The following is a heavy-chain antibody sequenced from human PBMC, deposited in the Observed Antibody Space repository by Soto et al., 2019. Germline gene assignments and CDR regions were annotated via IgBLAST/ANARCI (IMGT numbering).Heavy chain of an antibody. V-gene: IGHV3-20*04. J-gene: IGHJ4*02. D-gene: IGHD1-26*01. Sequence: EVQLVESGGGVLRPGGSLRLSCAASGFTFDDYGMSWARQAPGKGLEWVSGVNWNGGSTGYADSVKGRFTISRDNAKNSLYRLMKILRAEDTELHYCVGGASLNFDSWGQGTLITVSS. CDR2: VNWNGGST. CDR3: VGGASLNFDS. CDR1: GFTFDDYG.